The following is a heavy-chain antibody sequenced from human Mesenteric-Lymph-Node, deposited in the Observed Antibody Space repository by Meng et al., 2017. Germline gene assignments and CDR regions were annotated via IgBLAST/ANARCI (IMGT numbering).Heavy chain of an antibody. D-gene: IGHD3-10*01. CDR1: GDSITSGDYS. CDR2: IYHGVNI. V-gene: IGHV4-30-2*01. Sequence: QVQLQESGPVLVKPSQTLSLTCAVSGDSITSGDYSWTWIRQPPGKGLEWIGYIYHGVNIYYTPSLRSRVTISVDKSRNQFSLKLTSVSAADTAVYYCVRDTRRGGGWFDPWGQGTLVTDSS. CDR3: VRDTRRGGGWFDP. J-gene: IGHJ5*02.